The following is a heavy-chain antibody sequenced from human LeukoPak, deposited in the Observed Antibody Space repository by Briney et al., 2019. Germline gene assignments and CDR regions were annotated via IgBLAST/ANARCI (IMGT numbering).Heavy chain of an antibody. Sequence: SPTLSLTCAISGDSVSSNSAAWNWLRQSPSRGLEWLGRTYYRSKWYNDYAVSVKSRITINPDTSKNQFSLQLNSVTPEDTAVYYCARDYLSGSYYYYYYYMDVWGKGTTVTVSS. CDR2: TYYRSKWYN. CDR3: ARDYLSGSYYYYYYYMDV. V-gene: IGHV6-1*01. CDR1: GDSVSSNSAA. D-gene: IGHD1-26*01. J-gene: IGHJ6*03.